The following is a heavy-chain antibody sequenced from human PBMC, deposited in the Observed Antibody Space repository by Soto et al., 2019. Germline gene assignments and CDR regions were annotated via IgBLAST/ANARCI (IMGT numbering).Heavy chain of an antibody. CDR2: ISGSGGST. V-gene: IGHV3-23*01. CDR1: GFTFSSYA. Sequence: PGGSLRLSCAASGFTFSSYAMSWVRQAPGKGLEWVSAISGSGGSTYYADSVKGRFTISRDNSKNTLYLQMNSLRAEDTAVYYCAKDWIIYSSSWMYYYYYGMDVWGQGTTVTVSS. J-gene: IGHJ6*02. D-gene: IGHD6-13*01. CDR3: AKDWIIYSSSWMYYYYYGMDV.